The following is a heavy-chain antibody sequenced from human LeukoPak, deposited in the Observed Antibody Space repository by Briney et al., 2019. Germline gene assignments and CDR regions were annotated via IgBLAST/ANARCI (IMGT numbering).Heavy chain of an antibody. Sequence: SETLSLTCTVSGGSISSGSYYWSWIRQPAGKGLEWIGRIYTSGSTNYNPSLKSRVTISVDTSKNQFSLKLSSVTAADTAVYYRASEGRYCSSTSCSLFDYWGQGTLVTVSS. CDR1: GGSISSGSYY. V-gene: IGHV4-61*02. CDR2: IYTSGST. CDR3: ASEGRYCSSTSCSLFDY. J-gene: IGHJ4*02. D-gene: IGHD2-2*01.